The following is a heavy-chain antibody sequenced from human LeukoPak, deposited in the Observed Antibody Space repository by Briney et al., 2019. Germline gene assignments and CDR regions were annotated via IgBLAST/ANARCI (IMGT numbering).Heavy chain of an antibody. Sequence: SETLSLTCAVYGGSFSGYHWSWIRQPPGKGLEWIGEINHSGSTNYNPSLKSRVTMSVDTSKNQFSLKLSSVTAADTAVYYCARVESQYDSRGYDVYFQHWGQGTLVTVSS. J-gene: IGHJ1*01. V-gene: IGHV4-34*01. D-gene: IGHD3-22*01. CDR2: INHSGST. CDR1: GGSFSGYH. CDR3: ARVESQYDSRGYDVYFQH.